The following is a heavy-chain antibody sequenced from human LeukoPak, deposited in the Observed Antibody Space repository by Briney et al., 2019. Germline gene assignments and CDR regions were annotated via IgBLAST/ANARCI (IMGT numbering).Heavy chain of an antibody. D-gene: IGHD6-13*01. CDR2: INAGNGNT. CDR3: ARDLLAAAGTHDTDY. V-gene: IGHV1-3*03. Sequence: ASVRVSCTASGYTFTSYAMHWVRQAPGQRLKWMGWINAGNGNTKYSQEFPGRVTITRDTSASTAYMELSSLRSEDTAVYYCARDLLAAAGTHDTDYWGQRTLGSASS. CDR1: GYTFTSYA. J-gene: IGHJ4*02.